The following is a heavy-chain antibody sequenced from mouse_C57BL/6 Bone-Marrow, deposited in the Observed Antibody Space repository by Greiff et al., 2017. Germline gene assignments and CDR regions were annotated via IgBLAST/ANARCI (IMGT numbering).Heavy chain of an antibody. V-gene: IGHV1-64*01. CDR2: IHPNSGST. Sequence: VQLQQPGAELVKPGASVKLSCKASGYTFTSYWMHWVKQRPGQGLEWLGMIHPNSGSTNYNEKFKSKATLTVDKSSSTAYMQLSSLTSEDSAVYDCARGLYGNYDYARDDWGQGTSVTVTS. CDR3: ARGLYGNYDYARDD. D-gene: IGHD2-1*01. J-gene: IGHJ4*01. CDR1: GYTFTSYW.